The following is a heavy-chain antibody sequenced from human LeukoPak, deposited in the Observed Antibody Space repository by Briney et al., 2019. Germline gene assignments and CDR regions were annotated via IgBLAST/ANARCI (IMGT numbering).Heavy chain of an antibody. CDR3: ARGPLTYYYDSSGYYGVY. J-gene: IGHJ4*02. CDR2: MNPNSGNT. V-gene: IGHV1-8*01. CDR1: GYTFTSYD. Sequence: GASVKVSCKASGYTFTSYDINWVRQATGQGLEWMGWMNPNSGNTGYAQKFQGRVTMTRNTSISTAYMELGSLRSEDTAVYYCARGPLTYYYDSSGYYGVYWGQGTLVTVSS. D-gene: IGHD3-22*01.